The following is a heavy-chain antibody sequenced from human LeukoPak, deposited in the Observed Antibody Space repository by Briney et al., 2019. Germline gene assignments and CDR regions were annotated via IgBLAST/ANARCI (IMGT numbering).Heavy chain of an antibody. V-gene: IGHV4-34*01. CDR3: ARHPEVIFGVVTYYFDY. CDR2: INHSGST. Sequence: SSETLSLTCAVYGGSFSGYYWSWIRQRPGKGLEWIGEINHSGSTNYNPSLKSRVTISVDTSKNQFSLKLSSVTAADTAVYYCARHPEVIFGVVTYYFDYWGQGTLVTVSS. CDR1: GGSFSGYY. J-gene: IGHJ4*02. D-gene: IGHD3-3*01.